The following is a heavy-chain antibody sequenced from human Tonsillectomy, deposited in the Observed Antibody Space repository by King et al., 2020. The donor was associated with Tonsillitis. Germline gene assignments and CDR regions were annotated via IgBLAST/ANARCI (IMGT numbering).Heavy chain of an antibody. CDR2: IRYDGSNK. CDR3: AKALHSNNWRASIGGGMDV. Sequence: VQLVESGGGVVQPGGSLRLSCAASGFTFSSYGMHWVRQAPGKGLEWVALIRYDGSNKYYADSVKGRFNISRDDSKNTLYLQMNSLRAEDTAVYYCAKALHSNNWRASIGGGMDVWGQGTTVTVSS. D-gene: IGHD1-1*01. J-gene: IGHJ6*02. CDR1: GFTFSSYG. V-gene: IGHV3-30*02.